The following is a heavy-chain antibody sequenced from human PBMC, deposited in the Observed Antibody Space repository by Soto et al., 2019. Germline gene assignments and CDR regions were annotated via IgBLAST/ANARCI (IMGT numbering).Heavy chain of an antibody. CDR1: GFIFSNYG. V-gene: IGHV3-30*03. Sequence: QVQLVESGGGVVQPGRSLRLSCAASGFIFSNYGIYWVRQAPGRGLEWVAVIPHDGGTKYYADSVRGRFTISRDNSRNTVYLQMNSLRADDTAVFYCTRDIHEGPTADWYFDLWGRGSLVLVSS. D-gene: IGHD1-26*01. J-gene: IGHJ2*01. CDR3: TRDIHEGPTADWYFDL. CDR2: IPHDGGTK.